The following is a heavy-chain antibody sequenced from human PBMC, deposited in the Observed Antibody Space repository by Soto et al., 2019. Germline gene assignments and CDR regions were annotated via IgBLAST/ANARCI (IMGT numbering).Heavy chain of an antibody. Sequence: EVQLVESGGGLVQPGRSLRLSCAASGFTFDDYAMHWVRQAPGKGLEWVSGISWNPDNIDYADSVKGRFTISRDSAKNSLYLQMDSLRPEDTALYYCATDGDSGGYYGLGYYFDYWGQGTLVTVSS. CDR1: GFTFDDYA. D-gene: IGHD3-22*01. CDR2: ISWNPDNI. CDR3: ATDGDSGGYYGLGYYFDY. V-gene: IGHV3-9*01. J-gene: IGHJ4*02.